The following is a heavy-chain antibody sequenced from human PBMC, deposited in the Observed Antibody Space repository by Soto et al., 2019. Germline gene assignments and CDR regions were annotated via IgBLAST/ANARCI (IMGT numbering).Heavy chain of an antibody. Sequence: SETLSLTCTVSGGSISSSSYYWGWIRQPPGKGLEWIGSIYYSGSTYYNPSLKSRVTISVDTSKNQFSLKLSSVTAADTAVYYCASPLAAAGRGLGYYYYMDVWGKGTTVTVSS. CDR3: ASPLAAAGRGLGYYYYMDV. CDR1: GGSISSSSYY. CDR2: IYYSGST. J-gene: IGHJ6*03. D-gene: IGHD6-13*01. V-gene: IGHV4-39*01.